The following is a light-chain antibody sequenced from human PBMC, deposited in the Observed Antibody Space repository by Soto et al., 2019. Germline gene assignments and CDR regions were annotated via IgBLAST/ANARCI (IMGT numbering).Light chain of an antibody. CDR1: SSNIGAGYD. J-gene: IGLJ2*01. Sequence: QSVLTQPPSVSGAPGQRVTISCTGSSSNIGAGYDVHYYQQLPGTAPKLLIYGNSNQPSGVPDRFSGSKSGTSASLSITGLQAEDEADYYCQSYDSSLSALFGGGTKLTVL. V-gene: IGLV1-40*01. CDR2: GNS. CDR3: QSYDSSLSAL.